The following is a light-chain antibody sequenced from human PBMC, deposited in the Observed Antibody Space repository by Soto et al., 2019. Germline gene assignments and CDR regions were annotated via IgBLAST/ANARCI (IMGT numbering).Light chain of an antibody. J-gene: IGLJ1*01. Sequence: QSALTQPASVSGSPGQSITISCTGTSSDVGAYNFVSWHQQHPGKAPKLMIYNVYDRPSGISYRFSGSKSGNTASPTISGLQGEDEADYYRSAYTVSRTYVFGTGTKVTVL. CDR2: NVY. CDR3: SAYTVSRTYV. CDR1: SSDVGAYNF. V-gene: IGLV2-14*03.